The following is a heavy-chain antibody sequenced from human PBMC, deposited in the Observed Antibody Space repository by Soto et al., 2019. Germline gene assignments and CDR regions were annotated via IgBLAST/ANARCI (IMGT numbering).Heavy chain of an antibody. V-gene: IGHV3-21*06. Sequence: EVQLVESGGGLVKPGGSLRLSCKASAFTFNTYSMNWVGKAPGKGLEWVSSISSSSRYIYYTDSVKGRFTVSRDNAKNSLYLQMNSLRAEDTAVYYCARDLAAVSGTFDSWGQGTLVTVSS. CDR1: AFTFNTYS. CDR3: ARDLAAVSGTFDS. CDR2: ISSSSRYI. D-gene: IGHD6-19*01. J-gene: IGHJ4*02.